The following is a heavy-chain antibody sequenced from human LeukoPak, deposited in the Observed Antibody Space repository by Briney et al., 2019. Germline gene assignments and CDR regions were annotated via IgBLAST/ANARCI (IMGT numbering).Heavy chain of an antibody. CDR3: AREITIFGVVITHFDY. Sequence: AASVKVSCKASGYTFTGYYMHWVRQAPGQGLEWMGWINPNSGGTNYAQKFQGWVTMTRDTSISTAYMELSRLRSDDTAVYYCAREITIFGVVITHFDYWGQGTLVTVSS. J-gene: IGHJ4*02. V-gene: IGHV1-2*04. D-gene: IGHD3-3*01. CDR2: INPNSGGT. CDR1: GYTFTGYY.